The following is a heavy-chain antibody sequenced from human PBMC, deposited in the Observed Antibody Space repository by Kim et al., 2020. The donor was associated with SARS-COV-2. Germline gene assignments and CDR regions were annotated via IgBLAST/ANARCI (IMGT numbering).Heavy chain of an antibody. CDR2: IYYSGST. V-gene: IGHV4-30-4*01. CDR1: GGSISSGDYY. Sequence: SETLSLTCTVSGGSISSGDYYWSWISQPPGKGLEWIGYIYYSGSTYYNPSLKSRVTISVDTSKNQFSLKLSSVTAADTAVYYCARDSRYCSGGSCYELYYYYGIDVWGQGTTVTVSS. D-gene: IGHD2-15*01. CDR3: ARDSRYCSGGSCYELYYYYGIDV. J-gene: IGHJ6*02.